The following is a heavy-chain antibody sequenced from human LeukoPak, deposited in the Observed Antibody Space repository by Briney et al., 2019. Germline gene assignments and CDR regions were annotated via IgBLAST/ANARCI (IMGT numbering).Heavy chain of an antibody. Sequence: TLSLTCTVSGGSISSSDYYWSWIRQPPGKGLEWIGYIYYSGSTYYNPSLKSRVTISVDTSKNQFSLKLSSVTAADTAVYYCARAPPTYFWSGYGYYYMDVWGKGTTVTVSS. J-gene: IGHJ6*03. CDR3: ARAPPTYFWSGYGYYYMDV. V-gene: IGHV4-30-4*08. D-gene: IGHD3-3*01. CDR2: IYYSGST. CDR1: GGSISSSDYY.